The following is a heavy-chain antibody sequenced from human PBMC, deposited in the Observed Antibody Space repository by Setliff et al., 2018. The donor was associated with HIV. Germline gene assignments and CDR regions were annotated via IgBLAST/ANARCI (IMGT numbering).Heavy chain of an antibody. CDR3: ARGKYNSGWYDVHYYFDN. CDR1: GGTFSSYA. D-gene: IGHD6-19*01. CDR2: ISAYNGNT. Sequence: ASVKVSCKASGGTFSSYAISWVRQAPGQGLEWMGWISAYNGNTNYAQKLQGRVTMTTDTSTTTAYMELRSLRSDDTAVYYCARGKYNSGWYDVHYYFDNWGQGTLVTVSS. V-gene: IGHV1-18*01. J-gene: IGHJ4*02.